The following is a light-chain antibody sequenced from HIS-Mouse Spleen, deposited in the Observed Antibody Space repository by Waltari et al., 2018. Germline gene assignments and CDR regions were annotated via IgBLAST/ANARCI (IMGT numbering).Light chain of an antibody. J-gene: IGLJ2*01. Sequence: SYELTQPPSVSVSPGQTARITCSGDALPKKYAYWYQQKSGQAPVLVIYEDSKRPSGSPESFSGSSSGTMATVTIRGAQVEDEADYYCYSTDSSGNHRVFGGGTKLTVL. CDR2: EDS. V-gene: IGLV3-10*01. CDR3: YSTDSSGNHRV. CDR1: ALPKKY.